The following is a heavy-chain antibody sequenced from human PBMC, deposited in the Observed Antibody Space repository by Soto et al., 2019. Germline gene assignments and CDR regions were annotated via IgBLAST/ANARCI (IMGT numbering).Heavy chain of an antibody. D-gene: IGHD3-10*01. CDR1: GGIFSTYA. CDR3: ARDRDDYGSGNYYNRIGF. J-gene: IGHJ4*02. CDR2: IIPLFGTP. V-gene: IGHV1-69*01. Sequence: QVQLMQSGAEVKKPGSSVKVSCKASGGIFSTYAISWLRQAPGQGLEWMGGIIPLFGTPNYAQRFQGRVTIPADESTSTDYMELSRLRSDDTAVYYCARDRDDYGSGNYYNRIGFWGQETLITVSS.